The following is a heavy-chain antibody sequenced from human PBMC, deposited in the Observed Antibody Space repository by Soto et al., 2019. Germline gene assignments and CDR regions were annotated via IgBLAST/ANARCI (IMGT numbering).Heavy chain of an antibody. V-gene: IGHV1-18*01. Sequence: QVQLVQSGAEVKKPGASVKVSCKASGYTFTSYGISWVRQAPGQGLEWMGWISAYNGNTNYAQKLQGRVTMTTDTSTITAYMELRNLRSDDTAVYYGASDAHFRWSVVVANWFDPWGQGTLVTVSS. CDR1: GYTFTSYG. J-gene: IGHJ5*02. CDR3: ASDAHFRWSVVVANWFDP. CDR2: ISAYNGNT. D-gene: IGHD2-15*01.